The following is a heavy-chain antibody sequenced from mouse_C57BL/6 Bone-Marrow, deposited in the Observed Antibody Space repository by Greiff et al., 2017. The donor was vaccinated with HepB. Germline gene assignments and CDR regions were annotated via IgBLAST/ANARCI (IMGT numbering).Heavy chain of an antibody. J-gene: IGHJ3*01. Sequence: EVQGVESGGGLVQPGGSLKLSCAASGFTFSDYGMAWVRQAPRKGPEWVAFISNLAYSIYYADTVTGRFTISRENAKNTLYLEMSSLRSEDTAMYYCASLYSNYAWFAYWGQGTLVTVSA. CDR2: ISNLAYSI. V-gene: IGHV5-15*01. CDR3: ASLYSNYAWFAY. D-gene: IGHD2-5*01. CDR1: GFTFSDYG.